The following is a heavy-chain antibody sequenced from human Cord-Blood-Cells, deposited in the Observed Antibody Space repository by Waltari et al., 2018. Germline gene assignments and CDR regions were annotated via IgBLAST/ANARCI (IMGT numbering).Heavy chain of an antibody. CDR3: ARGQGSMDV. Sequence: EVQLVETGGGLIQPGGSLRLSLSAPGFPGSSNYMSWVRQAPGKGLEWVSVIYSGGSTSYADSVKGRFTISRDNSKNTLYLQMNSLRAEDTAVYYCARGQGSMDVWGQGTTVTVSS. J-gene: IGHJ6*02. CDR1: GFPGSSNY. V-gene: IGHV3-53*02. CDR2: IYSGGST.